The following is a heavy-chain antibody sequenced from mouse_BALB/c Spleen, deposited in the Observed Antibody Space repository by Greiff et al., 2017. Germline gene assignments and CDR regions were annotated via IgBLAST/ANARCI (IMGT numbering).Heavy chain of an antibody. CDR3: ARSRGTGTNYFDY. CDR1: GFTFSSFG. D-gene: IGHD4-1*01. CDR2: ISSGSSTI. Sequence: EVQRLESGGGLVQPGGSRKLSCAASGFTFSSFGMHWVRQAPEKGLEWVAYISSGSSTIYYADTVKGRFTISRDNPKNTLFLQMTSLRSEDTAMYYCARSRGTGTNYFDYWGQGTTLTVSS. V-gene: IGHV5-17*02. J-gene: IGHJ2*01.